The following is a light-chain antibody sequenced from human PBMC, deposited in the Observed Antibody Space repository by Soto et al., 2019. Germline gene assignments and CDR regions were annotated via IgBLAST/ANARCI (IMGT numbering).Light chain of an antibody. CDR3: SSYTSSSTLFYV. CDR1: SSDIGGYNY. Sequence: QSALTQPASVSGSPGQSITISCTGTSSDIGGYNYVSWYQHHPGKAPKLIIYDASNRPSGVSNRFSGSKSGNTASLTISGLQAEDEADYYCSSYTSSSTLFYVFGTGTKVTVL. J-gene: IGLJ1*01. V-gene: IGLV2-14*03. CDR2: DAS.